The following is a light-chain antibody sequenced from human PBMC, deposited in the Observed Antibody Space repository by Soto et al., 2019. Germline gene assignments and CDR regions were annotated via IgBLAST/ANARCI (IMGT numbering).Light chain of an antibody. V-gene: IGLV2-23*01. J-gene: IGLJ7*01. Sequence: QSALTQPASVSGSHGRSITISCSGVSGDVGNYNLVSWYQQYPGKAPALLIYEDDKRPSGVSNRFSGSKSDSTASLTISGLQAEDEADYYCCLYLGGTSVFGGGTHLTVL. CDR3: CLYLGGTSV. CDR2: EDD. CDR1: SGDVGNYNL.